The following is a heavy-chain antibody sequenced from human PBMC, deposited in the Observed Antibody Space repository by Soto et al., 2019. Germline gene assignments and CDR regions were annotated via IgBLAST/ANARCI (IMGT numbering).Heavy chain of an antibody. Sequence: GESLKISCNAFVSSFTTYWIGWVRQMPGKGLELMGIIYSGDSDTRYSPSFQGRVTSPVDNSISVAYLHCSSLKASDTPMYYCARHYAAVGVTADYWCQGTVVTDAS. V-gene: IGHV5-51*01. CDR3: ARHYAAVGVTADY. J-gene: IGHJ4*02. D-gene: IGHD6-19*01. CDR1: VSSFTTYW. CDR2: IYSGDSDT.